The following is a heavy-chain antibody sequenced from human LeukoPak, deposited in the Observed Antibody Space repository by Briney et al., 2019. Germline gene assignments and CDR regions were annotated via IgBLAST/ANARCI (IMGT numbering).Heavy chain of an antibody. CDR2: INPNSGGT. Sequence: ASVRVSCKASGYTFTGYYMHWVRQAPGQGLEWMGRINPNSGGTNYAQKFQGRVTMTRDTSISTAYMELSRLRSDDTAVYYCARPVLKGYDNCGYWGQGTLVTVSS. V-gene: IGHV1-2*06. J-gene: IGHJ4*02. CDR3: ARPVLKGYDNCGY. D-gene: IGHD1-20*01. CDR1: GYTFTGYY.